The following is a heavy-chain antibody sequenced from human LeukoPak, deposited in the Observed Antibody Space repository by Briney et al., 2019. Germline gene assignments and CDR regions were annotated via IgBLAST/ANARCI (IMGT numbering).Heavy chain of an antibody. Sequence: GGSLRLSCAASGFTFSSYSMNWVRQAPGKALEWVSSISNSSNNYIYYADSGTGGFTISRDNAKNSLYLQMNSLRAEDTAVYYCARDEATNAFDIWGQGTMVTVSS. J-gene: IGHJ3*02. V-gene: IGHV3-21*01. CDR2: ISNSSNNYI. CDR3: ARDEATNAFDI. CDR1: GFTFSSYS.